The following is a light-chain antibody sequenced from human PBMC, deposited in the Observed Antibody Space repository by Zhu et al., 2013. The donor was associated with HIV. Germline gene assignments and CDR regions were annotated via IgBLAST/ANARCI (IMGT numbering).Light chain of an antibody. J-gene: IGKJ1*01. CDR3: QQYGTLPKT. V-gene: IGKV3-20*01. CDR1: QSVSSNS. Sequence: EIVLTQSPGTLSLSPGERATLSCRASQSVSSNSLAWYQQKPGQAPRLLIYGASTRATGVPDRFSGSGSGTDFTLTISRLEPEDFAVYYCQQYGTLPKTFGQGTKVE. CDR2: GAS.